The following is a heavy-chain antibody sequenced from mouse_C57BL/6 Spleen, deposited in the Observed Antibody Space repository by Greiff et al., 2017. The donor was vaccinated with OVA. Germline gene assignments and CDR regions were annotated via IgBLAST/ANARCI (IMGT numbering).Heavy chain of an antibody. CDR1: GFTFSSYG. V-gene: IGHV5-6*01. CDR3: ASYYFDY. Sequence: EVQGVESGGDLVKPGGSLKPSCAASGFTFSSYGMSWVRQTPDKRLEWVATISSGGSYTYYPDSVKGRFTISRDNAKNTLYLQMSSLKSEDTAMYYCASYYFDYWGQGTTLTVSS. J-gene: IGHJ2*01. CDR2: ISSGGSYT.